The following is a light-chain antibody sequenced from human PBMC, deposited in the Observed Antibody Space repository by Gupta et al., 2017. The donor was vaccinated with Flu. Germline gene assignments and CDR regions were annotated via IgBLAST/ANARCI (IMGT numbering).Light chain of an antibody. J-gene: IGLJ2*01. Sequence: NFMLTQPHPVSESPGKTVTISCTPSGGNFGNSHGQWHQQSPGNSPTLLLYEDSQRPFGVPSRFSASIDRSSNSASLTSSALDHDAEDDYYCQSYDFSTVIFGGGTRLTVL. CDR2: EDS. CDR1: GGNFGNSH. V-gene: IGLV6-57*01. CDR3: QSYDFSTVI.